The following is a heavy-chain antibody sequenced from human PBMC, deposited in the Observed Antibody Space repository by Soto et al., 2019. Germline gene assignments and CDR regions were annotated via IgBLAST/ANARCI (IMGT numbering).Heavy chain of an antibody. CDR1: GGSISSSSYY. J-gene: IGHJ6*02. D-gene: IGHD2-21*02. CDR2: IYYSGST. Sequence: SETLSLTCTVSGGSISSSSYYWGWIRQPPGKGLEWIGSIYYSGSTYYNPSLKSRVTISVDTSKDQFSLKLSSVTAADTAVYYCARRLVPAEYYYGMDVWGQGTTVTVSS. V-gene: IGHV4-39*01. CDR3: ARRLVPAEYYYGMDV.